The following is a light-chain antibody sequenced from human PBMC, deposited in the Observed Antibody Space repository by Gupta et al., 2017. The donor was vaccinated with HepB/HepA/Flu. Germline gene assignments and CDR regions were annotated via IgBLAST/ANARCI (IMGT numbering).Light chain of an antibody. J-gene: IGLJ2*01. CDR2: SNN. Sequence: QSVLTQPPSASGTPGHRVTISCSGSSSNIGKNTVNWYQQLPGTAPKLLIYSNNQRPSGVPDRFSGSKSGTSASLAISGLQSDDEADYYCAAWDDSLNGVVFGGGTKLTVL. CDR3: AAWDDSLNGVV. V-gene: IGLV1-44*01. CDR1: SSNIGKNT.